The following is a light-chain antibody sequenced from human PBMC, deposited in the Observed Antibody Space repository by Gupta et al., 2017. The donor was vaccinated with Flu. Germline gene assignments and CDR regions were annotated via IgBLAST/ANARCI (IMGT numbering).Light chain of an antibody. J-gene: IGLJ3*02. CDR1: SSDVGGYHY. Sequence: HSALTPTAAVSVCPRQSVTISCTGTSSDVGGYHYVSWYQQHPGKAPKLMIYEFSNRPSGVSNRFSGSKSGNTASLTISRLQAEDEADYYCSSYTSSSTLNWVFGGGTKLTVL. CDR2: EFS. V-gene: IGLV2-14*01. CDR3: SSYTSSSTLNWV.